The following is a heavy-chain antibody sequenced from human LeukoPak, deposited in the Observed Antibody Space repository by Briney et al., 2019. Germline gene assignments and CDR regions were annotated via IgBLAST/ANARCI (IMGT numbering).Heavy chain of an antibody. V-gene: IGHV4-59*01. J-gene: IGHJ6*02. Sequence: SETLSLTCTVSGGSISSYYWSWIRQPPGKGLEWIGYIYYSGSTNHNPSLKSRVTISVDTSKNQFSLKLSSVTAADTAVYYCARARDSSSWESYYYYYGMDVWGQGTTVTVSS. CDR1: GGSISSYY. CDR2: IYYSGST. D-gene: IGHD6-13*01. CDR3: ARARDSSSWESYYYYYGMDV.